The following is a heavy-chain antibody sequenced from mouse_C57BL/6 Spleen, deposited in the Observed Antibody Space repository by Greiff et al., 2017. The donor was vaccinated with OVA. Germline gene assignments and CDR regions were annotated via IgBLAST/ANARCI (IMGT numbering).Heavy chain of an antibody. D-gene: IGHD2-2*01. Sequence: VQLQQPGAELVRPGSSVKLSCKASGYTFTSYWMHWVKQRPIQGLEWIGNIDPSDSETHYNQKFKDKATLTVDKSSSTAYMQLSSLTSEDSAVYYCARLGDYGLFAYWGQVTLVTVSA. J-gene: IGHJ3*01. V-gene: IGHV1-52*01. CDR2: IDPSDSET. CDR3: ARLGDYGLFAY. CDR1: GYTFTSYW.